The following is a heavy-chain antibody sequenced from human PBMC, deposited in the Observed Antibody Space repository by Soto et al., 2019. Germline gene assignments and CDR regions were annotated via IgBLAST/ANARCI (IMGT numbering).Heavy chain of an antibody. CDR2: IYYSGST. Sequence: PSETLSLTCTVSGGSISSYYWSWIRLPPGKGLEWIGYIYYSGSTNYNPSLKSRVTISVDTSKNQFSLKLSSVTAADTAVYYCARAGGPARPGRGYFDYWGQGTLVTVSS. CDR1: GGSISSYY. CDR3: ARAGGPARPGRGYFDY. J-gene: IGHJ4*02. V-gene: IGHV4-59*01. D-gene: IGHD6-6*01.